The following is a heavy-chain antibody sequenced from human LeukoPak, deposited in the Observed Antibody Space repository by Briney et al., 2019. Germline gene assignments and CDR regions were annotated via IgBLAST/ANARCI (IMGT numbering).Heavy chain of an antibody. CDR2: IIPILGIA. J-gene: IGHJ4*02. D-gene: IGHD3-22*01. V-gene: IGHV1-69*02. Sequence: SVKVSCKASVGTFSSYTISWVRQAPGQGLEWMGRIIPILGIANYAQKFQGRVTITADKSTSTAYMELSSLRSEDTAVYYCARRDSSGYYYDYWGQGTLVTVSS. CDR1: VGTFSSYT. CDR3: ARRDSSGYYYDY.